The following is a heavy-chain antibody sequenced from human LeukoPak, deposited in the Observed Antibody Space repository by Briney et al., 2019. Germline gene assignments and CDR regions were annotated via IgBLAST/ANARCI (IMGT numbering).Heavy chain of an antibody. CDR1: GGSISSGRYW. Sequence: SETLSLTCSVSGGSISSGRYWRSWIRQHPGKGLEWIRYVYYSGSTYYSPSLRSRLSISVDTSKNQFSLNLSSVTAADTAVYYCARAILTASGSVWYFDLWGRGTLVTVSS. V-gene: IGHV4-31*03. CDR3: ARAILTASGSVWYFDL. CDR2: VYYSGST. D-gene: IGHD3-3*01. J-gene: IGHJ2*01.